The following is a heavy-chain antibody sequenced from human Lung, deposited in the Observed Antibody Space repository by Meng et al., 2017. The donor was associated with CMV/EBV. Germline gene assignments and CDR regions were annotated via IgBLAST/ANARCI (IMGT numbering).Heavy chain of an antibody. D-gene: IGHD2-2*02. CDR2: INPNSGGT. J-gene: IGHJ4*02. CDR3: ARGYCSSTSCYTWMDY. CDR1: GYTFTGYY. Sequence: KISCKASGYTFTGYYMHWVRQAPGQGLEWMGWINPNSGGTNYAQKFQGRVTMTRDTSISTAYMELSRLRSDDTAVYYCARGYCSSTSCYTWMDYWGQGNXVTVSS. V-gene: IGHV1-2*02.